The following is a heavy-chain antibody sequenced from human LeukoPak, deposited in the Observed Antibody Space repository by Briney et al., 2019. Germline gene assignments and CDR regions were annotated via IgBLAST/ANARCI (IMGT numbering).Heavy chain of an antibody. J-gene: IGHJ5*02. CDR1: GYSFTSYR. V-gene: IGHV5-10-1*01. CDR2: IDPSDSYT. Sequence: PGEPRRISCQGSGYSFTSYRISGARQLPGKGVEWMGRIDPSDSYTNYSPSFQGHVTISADKSISTAYLQWSSLKASDTAMYYCARQEKDNWFDPGGQGTLVTVSS. CDR3: ARQEKDNWFDP.